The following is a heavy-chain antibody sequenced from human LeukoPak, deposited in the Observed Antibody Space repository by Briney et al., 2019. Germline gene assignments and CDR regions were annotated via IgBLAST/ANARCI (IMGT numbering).Heavy chain of an antibody. CDR2: INSDGSST. V-gene: IGHV3-74*01. D-gene: IGHD6-19*01. CDR1: GFTFSSYW. CDR3: ARELIIAVAGTDRPGGIEYYFDY. Sequence: GGSLRLSCAASGFTFSSYWMHWVRQAPGKGLVWVSRINSDGSSTSYADSVKGRFTISRDNAKNTLYLQMNSLRAEDTAVYHCARELIIAVAGTDRPGGIEYYFDYWGQGTLVTVSS. J-gene: IGHJ4*02.